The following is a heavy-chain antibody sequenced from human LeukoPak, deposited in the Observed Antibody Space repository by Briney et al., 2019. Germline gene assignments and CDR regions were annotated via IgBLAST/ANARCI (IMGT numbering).Heavy chain of an antibody. CDR1: GFTFSSYE. Sequence: QSGGSLRLSCAASGFTFSSYEMNWVRQVPGKGLESVSYMSRSGDIIYYADSVKGRFTISRDNAKNSLYLQMNSLRAEDTAVYYCARDVYYGSGSPRLDYWGQGTLVTVSS. V-gene: IGHV3-48*03. CDR2: MSRSGDII. J-gene: IGHJ4*02. CDR3: ARDVYYGSGSPRLDY. D-gene: IGHD3-10*01.